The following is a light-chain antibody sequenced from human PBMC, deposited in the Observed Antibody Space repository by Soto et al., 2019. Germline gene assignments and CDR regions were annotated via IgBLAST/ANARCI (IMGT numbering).Light chain of an antibody. CDR1: QSISTW. CDR3: QKSYGSPPYT. V-gene: IGKV1-39*01. Sequence: DIQMTQSPSTLSASVGDSVTVTSRASQSISTWLAWYQQKPGRAPKLLIYGTSSLQSGVPSRFSGSGSGTDFTLTISSLQPEDFATYYCQKSYGSPPYTFGQGTRLEIK. CDR2: GTS. J-gene: IGKJ5*01.